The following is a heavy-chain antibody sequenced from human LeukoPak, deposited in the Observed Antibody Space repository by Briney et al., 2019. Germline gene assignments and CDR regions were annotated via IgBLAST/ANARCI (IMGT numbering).Heavy chain of an antibody. J-gene: IGHJ4*02. CDR2: INHSGST. CDR1: GGSFSGYY. D-gene: IGHD6-25*01. V-gene: IGHV4-34*01. Sequence: SETLSLTCAVYGGSFSGYYWTWIRQPPGKGLEWIGEINHSGSTDYNPSLKSRVTISVDTSKNRFSLKLNSVTAADTAVYYCARGQLRLSNWGQGSLVIVSS. CDR3: ARGQLRLSN.